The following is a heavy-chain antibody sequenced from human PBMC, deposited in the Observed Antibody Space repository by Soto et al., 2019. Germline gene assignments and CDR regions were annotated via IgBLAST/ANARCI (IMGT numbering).Heavy chain of an antibody. J-gene: IGHJ4*02. CDR2: IIPIFGTA. Sequence: SVKVSCKASGGTFSSYAISWVRQAPGQGLEWMGGIIPIFGTANYAQKFQGRVTITADESTSTAYMELSSLRSEDTAVYYCARAFYLSYGGSRFDYWGQGTLVTVSS. CDR3: ARAFYLSYGGSRFDY. D-gene: IGHD4-17*01. V-gene: IGHV1-69*13. CDR1: GGTFSSYA.